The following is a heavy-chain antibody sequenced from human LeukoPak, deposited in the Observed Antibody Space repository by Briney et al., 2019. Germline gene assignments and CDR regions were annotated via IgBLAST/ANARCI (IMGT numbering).Heavy chain of an antibody. CDR3: ARDSTYGDFDY. V-gene: IGHV3-23*01. Sequence: GGSLRLSCAASGFTFSSYAMSWVRQASGKGLEWVSAISGSGGTTYYADSVKGRFTISRDNSKNTLYLQMNSLRAEDTAVYYCARDSTYGDFDYWGQGTLVTVSS. CDR2: ISGSGGTT. CDR1: GFTFSSYA. J-gene: IGHJ4*02. D-gene: IGHD3-10*01.